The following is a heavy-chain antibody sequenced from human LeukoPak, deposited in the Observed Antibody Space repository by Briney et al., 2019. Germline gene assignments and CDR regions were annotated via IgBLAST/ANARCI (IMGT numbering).Heavy chain of an antibody. D-gene: IGHD5-24*01. J-gene: IGHJ4*02. V-gene: IGHV4-59*01. Sequence: SETLSLTCTVSGGSISSYSWSWIRQPPGKGLEWIGYIYYSGSTNYNPFLKSRVTISVDTSKNQFSLKLSSVTAADTAVYYCARGADDGYNYDYWGQGTLVTVSS. CDR2: IYYSGST. CDR1: GGSISSYS. CDR3: ARGADDGYNYDY.